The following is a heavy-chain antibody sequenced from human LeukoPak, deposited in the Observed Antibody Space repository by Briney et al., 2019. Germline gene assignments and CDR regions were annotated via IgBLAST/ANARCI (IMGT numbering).Heavy chain of an antibody. CDR1: SSSISDYY. J-gene: IGHJ4*02. CDR3: ARELKVGNTGYYFDY. D-gene: IGHD2/OR15-2a*01. CDR2: IYYSGST. Sequence: SETLSLTCTVSSSSISDYYWSWIRQPPGKGLEWIGYIYYSGSTNYNPSLKSRVTILVDMSKNQFSLKMSSVTAADTAVYYCARELKVGNTGYYFDYWGQGTLVTVSS. V-gene: IGHV4-59*01.